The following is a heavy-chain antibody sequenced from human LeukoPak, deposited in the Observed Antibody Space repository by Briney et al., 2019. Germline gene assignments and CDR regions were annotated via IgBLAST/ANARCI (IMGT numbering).Heavy chain of an antibody. CDR1: GGSISSYY. V-gene: IGHV4-59*01. J-gene: IGHJ3*02. CDR3: ARAESGYSYGPDAFDI. Sequence: TETLSLTCTVSGGSISSYYWSWIRQPPGKGLEWIGYIYYSGSTNYNPSLKSRVTISVDTSKNQFSLKLSSVTAADTAVYYCARAESGYSYGPDAFDIWGQGTMVTVSS. D-gene: IGHD5-18*01. CDR2: IYYSGST.